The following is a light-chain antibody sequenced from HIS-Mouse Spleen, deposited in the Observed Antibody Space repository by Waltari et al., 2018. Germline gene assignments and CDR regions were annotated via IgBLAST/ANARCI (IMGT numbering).Light chain of an antibody. Sequence: DIVMTQSPDSLAVPLGERATINCKSSQCVLYSSNNKNYLAWYQQKPGQPPKLLIYWASTRESGVPDRFSGSGSGTDFTLTISSLQAEDVAVYYCQQYYSTPLTFGGGTKVEIK. J-gene: IGKJ4*02. CDR2: WAS. CDR1: QCVLYSSNNKNY. CDR3: QQYYSTPLT. V-gene: IGKV4-1*01.